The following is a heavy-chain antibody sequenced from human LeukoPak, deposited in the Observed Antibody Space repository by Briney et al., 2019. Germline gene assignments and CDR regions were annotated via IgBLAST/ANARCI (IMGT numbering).Heavy chain of an antibody. Sequence: ASVKVSCKASGYTFTIYNINWVRHATRQGLERMGWMNPNSGNTGCTQKFQCIVTSTTNTSISTAYMELSSLRSEDTAVYYCARAGTTFYWGERALFTVSS. CDR2: MNPNSGNT. V-gene: IGHV1-8*03. D-gene: IGHD1-1*01. CDR3: ARAGTTFY. CDR1: GYTFTIYN. J-gene: IGHJ4*02.